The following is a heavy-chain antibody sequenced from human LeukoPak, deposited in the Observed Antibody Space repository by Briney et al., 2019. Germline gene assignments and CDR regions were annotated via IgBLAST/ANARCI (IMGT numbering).Heavy chain of an antibody. CDR2: IYTSGST. J-gene: IGHJ5*02. D-gene: IGHD3-16*02. Sequence: SETLSLTCTVSGGSTSSYYWSWIRQPAGKGLEWIGRIYTSGSTNYNPSLKSRVTMSVDTSKNQFSLKLSSVTAADTAVYYCARDLLGYDYVWGSYRYREGNWFDPWGQGTLVTVSS. V-gene: IGHV4-4*07. CDR1: GGSTSSYY. CDR3: ARDLLGYDYVWGSYRYREGNWFDP.